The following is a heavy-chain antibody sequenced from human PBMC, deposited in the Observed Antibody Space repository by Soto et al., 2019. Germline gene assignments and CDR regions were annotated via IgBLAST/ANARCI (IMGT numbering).Heavy chain of an antibody. V-gene: IGHV3-64D*06. CDR1: GFTFNSYG. D-gene: IGHD2-2*01. CDR3: GAYCSRTYCYDWFDP. CDR2: ISDTGGSK. Sequence: GGSLRLFCAASGFTFNSYGMHWVRQGPGTGLEYVSSISDTGGSKSHADSVKGRFTISRDNSKDTVFLQMTSLRGEDTAVYYCGAYCSRTYCYDWFDPWGQGTLVTVSS. J-gene: IGHJ5*02.